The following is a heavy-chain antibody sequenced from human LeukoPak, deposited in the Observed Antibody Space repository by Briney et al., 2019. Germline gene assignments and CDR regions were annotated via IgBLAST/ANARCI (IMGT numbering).Heavy chain of an antibody. J-gene: IGHJ3*02. Sequence: PSETLSLTCTVSGGSISSYYWSWIRQPPRKGLEWIGYIYYSGSTSYNPSLKSRVTISVDTSKNQFSLKLSSVTAADTAVYYCARHYYDSGAYINAFDIWGQGTMVTVSS. D-gene: IGHD3-22*01. CDR2: IYYSGST. V-gene: IGHV4-59*08. CDR3: ARHYYDSGAYINAFDI. CDR1: GGSISSYY.